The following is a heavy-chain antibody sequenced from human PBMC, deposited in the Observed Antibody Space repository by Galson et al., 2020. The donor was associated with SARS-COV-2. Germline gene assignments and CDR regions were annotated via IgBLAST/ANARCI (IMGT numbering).Heavy chain of an antibody. Sequence: AASVKVSCKASGYTFITHAMHWVRQAPGQGLEWMGWINAGNGDTKYARKFQGRVAISSDSSASTAYMELNRLRFEDTAIYYCARALITAAGPADHMDVWGKGTTVTVSS. CDR3: ARALITAAGPADHMDV. V-gene: IGHV1-3*01. CDR2: INAGNGDT. CDR1: GYTFITHA. D-gene: IGHD1-20*01. J-gene: IGHJ6*03.